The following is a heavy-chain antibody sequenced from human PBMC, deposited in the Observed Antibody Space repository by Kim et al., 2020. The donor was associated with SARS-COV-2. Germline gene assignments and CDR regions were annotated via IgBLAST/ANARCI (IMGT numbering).Heavy chain of an antibody. J-gene: IGHJ4*02. D-gene: IGHD3-22*01. CDR3: ASVTYYYDSSGYYY. V-gene: IGHV4-34*01. Sequence: NPSLKRRVTISVDTSKNQFSLKLSSVTAADTAVYYCASVTYYYDSSGYYYWGQGTVVTVSS.